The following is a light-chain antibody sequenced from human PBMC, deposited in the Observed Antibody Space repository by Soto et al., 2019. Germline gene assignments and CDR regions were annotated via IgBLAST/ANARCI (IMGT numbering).Light chain of an antibody. CDR1: SSDVGIYNR. J-gene: IGLJ2*01. CDR3: SSFTRSSTVI. CDR2: EVS. Sequence: QSVLTQPPSVAGSPGQSVTISCTGTSSDVGIYNRVSWYQQRPGTAPKLMIYEVSNRPSGVPDRFSGSKSGNTASLTISGLQAEDEADYYCSSFTRSSTVIFGGGTKLTVL. V-gene: IGLV2-18*02.